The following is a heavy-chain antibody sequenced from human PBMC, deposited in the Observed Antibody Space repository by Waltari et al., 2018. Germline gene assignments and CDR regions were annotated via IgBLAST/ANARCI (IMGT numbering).Heavy chain of an antibody. V-gene: IGHV1-69*08. D-gene: IGHD2-2*01. J-gene: IGHJ5*02. CDR1: GGTFSSYT. Sequence: QVQLVQSGAEVKKPGSSVKVSCKASGGTFSSYTISWVRQAPGQGLEWMGRIIPIFGTANCAQKFKGRVTITADKSTRTAYMELSSLRSEDTAVYYCARDSRPYFCSSTSCQYNWFDPWGQGTLVTVSS. CDR3: ARDSRPYFCSSTSCQYNWFDP. CDR2: IIPIFGTA.